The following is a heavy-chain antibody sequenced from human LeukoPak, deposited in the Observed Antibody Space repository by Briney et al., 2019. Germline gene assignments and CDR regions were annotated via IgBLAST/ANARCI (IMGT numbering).Heavy chain of an antibody. CDR3: ARRVIAAAALDAFDI. CDR1: AYSFTSYW. D-gene: IGHD6-13*01. Sequence: PGESLKISCKGSAYSFTSYWIGWVRQMPGKGLEWMGIIYPGDSDTRYSPSFQGQVTISADKSISTAYLQWSSLKASDTAMYYCARRVIAAAALDAFDIWGQGTMVTVSS. J-gene: IGHJ3*02. CDR2: IYPGDSDT. V-gene: IGHV5-51*01.